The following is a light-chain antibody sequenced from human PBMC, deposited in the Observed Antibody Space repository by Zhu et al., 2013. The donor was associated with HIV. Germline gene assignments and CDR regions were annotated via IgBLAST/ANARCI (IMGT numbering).Light chain of an antibody. CDR2: KDS. J-gene: IGLJ2*01. CDR3: QVWDSSSDHGDVV. Sequence: SYELTQPPSVSVSPGQTARITCSGDALPKQYAYWYQQKPGQAPVLVIYKDSERPSGIPERFSGSSSGTTVTLTISGVQAEDEADYYCQVWDSSSDHGDVVFGGGTKLTVL. V-gene: IGLV3-25*03. CDR1: ALPKQY.